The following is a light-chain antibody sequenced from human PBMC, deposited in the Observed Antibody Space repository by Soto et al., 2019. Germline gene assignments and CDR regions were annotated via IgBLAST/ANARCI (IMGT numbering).Light chain of an antibody. V-gene: IGLV2-23*01. J-gene: IGLJ1*01. CDR3: CSHAGRNTYV. CDR1: SSDVGSGNV. Sequence: QSALTQPASVSGSPGQSITISCTGTSSDVGSGNVVSWYQHYPDKAPQLIIYEGFKRPSGVSSRFSGSKSGNTASLTISGLQAEDEAEYYCCSHAGRNTYVFGTGTKLTVL. CDR2: EGF.